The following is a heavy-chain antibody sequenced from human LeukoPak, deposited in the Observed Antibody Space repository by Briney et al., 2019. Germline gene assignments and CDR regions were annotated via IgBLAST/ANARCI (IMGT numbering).Heavy chain of an antibody. CDR1: GYTFTSYA. J-gene: IGHJ6*02. CDR3: ASAITRSGYCSGGSCRYLNYYYYGMDV. D-gene: IGHD2-15*01. CDR2: INAGNGNT. V-gene: IGHV1-3*01. Sequence: ASVKVSCKASGYTFTSYAMHWVRQAPGQRLEWMGWINAGNGNTKYSQKFQGRVTITRDTSASTAYMELSSLRSEGTAVYYCASAITRSGYCSGGSCRYLNYYYYGMDVWGQGTTVTVSS.